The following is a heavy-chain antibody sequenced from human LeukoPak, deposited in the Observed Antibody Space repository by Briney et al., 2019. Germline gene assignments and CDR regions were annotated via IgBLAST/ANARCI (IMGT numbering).Heavy chain of an antibody. Sequence: GGSLRLSCAASGFTFSSYAMSWVRQAPGKGLEWISLISGSGGSTYYADSVKGRFTISRDNSKNTLYLQMNSLRVEDTAGYYCAKSPVPYCSGGSCYGMDVWGQGTTVTVSS. D-gene: IGHD2-15*01. CDR2: ISGSGGST. J-gene: IGHJ6*02. V-gene: IGHV3-23*01. CDR3: AKSPVPYCSGGSCYGMDV. CDR1: GFTFSSYA.